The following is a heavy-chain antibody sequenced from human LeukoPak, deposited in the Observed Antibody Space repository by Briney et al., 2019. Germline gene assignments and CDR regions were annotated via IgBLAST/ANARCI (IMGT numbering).Heavy chain of an antibody. D-gene: IGHD5-24*01. Sequence: GGSLRLSCAASAFTFSNYALSWVRQAPGKGLEWVSAISGSGGSTYYADSVKGRFTISRDNSKNTLYLQMNSLRAEDTAVYYCARDRLEMATAFDYWGQGTLVTVSS. CDR2: ISGSGGST. J-gene: IGHJ4*02. V-gene: IGHV3-23*01. CDR1: AFTFSNYA. CDR3: ARDRLEMATAFDY.